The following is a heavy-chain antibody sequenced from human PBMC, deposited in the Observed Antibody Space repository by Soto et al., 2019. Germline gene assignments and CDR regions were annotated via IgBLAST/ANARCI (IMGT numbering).Heavy chain of an antibody. CDR1: GGSFSGYY. CDR3: ARVKIFGVVNHYYYYGMDV. D-gene: IGHD3-3*01. CDR2: INHSGST. V-gene: IGHV4-34*01. J-gene: IGHJ6*02. Sequence: SETLSLTCAVYGGSFSGYYWSWIRQPPGKGLEWIGEINHSGSTNYNPSLKSRVTISVDTSKNQFSLKLSSVTAADTAVYYCARVKIFGVVNHYYYYGMDVWGQGTTVTVSS.